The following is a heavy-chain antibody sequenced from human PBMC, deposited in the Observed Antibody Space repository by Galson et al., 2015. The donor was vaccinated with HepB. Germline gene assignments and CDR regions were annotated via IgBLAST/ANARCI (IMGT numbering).Heavy chain of an antibody. CDR1: GYTFTSYG. V-gene: IGHV1-18*04. CDR3: AGDSLITMVRGATGGWFDP. Sequence: SCKASGYTFTSYGINWVRQAPGPGLEWMGWISAYNGNTNKAQKLQSRVTMTTDTSTSTAYMELRGLRSDDSAGYYGAGDSLITMVRGATGGWFDPWGQGTLVTVSS. J-gene: IGHJ5*02. D-gene: IGHD3-10*01. CDR2: ISAYNGNT.